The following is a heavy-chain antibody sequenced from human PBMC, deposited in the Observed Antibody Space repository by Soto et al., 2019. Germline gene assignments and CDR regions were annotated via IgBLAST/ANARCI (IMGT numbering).Heavy chain of an antibody. V-gene: IGHV3-30*18. Sequence: QVQLVESGGGVVQPGRSLRLSCAASGFTFSSYGMHWVRQAPGKGLEWVAGISYDGSNKYYADSVKGRFTISRDNSKNTLYLQMNSLRAEDTAVYYCAKGLSVHRIAAAGHYYYYGMDVWGQGTTVTVSS. CDR2: ISYDGSNK. CDR1: GFTFSSYG. D-gene: IGHD6-13*01. CDR3: AKGLSVHRIAAAGHYYYYGMDV. J-gene: IGHJ6*02.